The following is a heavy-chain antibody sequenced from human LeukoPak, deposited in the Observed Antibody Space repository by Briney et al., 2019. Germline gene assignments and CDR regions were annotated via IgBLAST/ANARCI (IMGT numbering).Heavy chain of an antibody. V-gene: IGHV3-74*01. D-gene: IGHD3-22*01. CDR1: GFTFSNYW. J-gene: IGHJ4*02. CDR2: INSDGSST. CDR3: AKTVNFYDSRRLDC. Sequence: PGGSLRLSCAASGFTFSNYWMHWVRQAPGKGLVWVSRINSDGSSTNYADSVKGRFTISRDNSKNTLYLQTNSLRPEDTAVYYCAKTVNFYDSRRLDCWGQGALVTVSS.